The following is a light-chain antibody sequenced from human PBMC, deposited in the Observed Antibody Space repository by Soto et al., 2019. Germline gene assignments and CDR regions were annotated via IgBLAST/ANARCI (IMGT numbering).Light chain of an antibody. Sequence: EILMTQSPATLSVPPGERATLSCRASQSITNNLAWYQHKPGQAPRLLIYRASARATGIPARFSGSGSGTEFTLTISTLQSEDIGVYYCQQYDNWPRAFGQGTKVDI. CDR2: RAS. V-gene: IGKV3-15*01. CDR3: QQYDNWPRA. CDR1: QSITNN. J-gene: IGKJ1*01.